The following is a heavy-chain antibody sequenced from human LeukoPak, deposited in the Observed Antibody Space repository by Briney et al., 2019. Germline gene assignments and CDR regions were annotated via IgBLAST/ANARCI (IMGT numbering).Heavy chain of an antibody. Sequence: GGSLRLSCTASGFTFSDYYMSWIRQTPGKGLEWLSYISNRDNTIQYADSVKGRFTISRDNANNSVFLQMNNLRAEDSAIYYCARGARWAYYFDYWGQGSLITVSS. CDR3: ARGARWAYYFDY. J-gene: IGHJ4*02. CDR1: GFTFSDYY. CDR2: ISNRDNTI. V-gene: IGHV3-11*01. D-gene: IGHD4-23*01.